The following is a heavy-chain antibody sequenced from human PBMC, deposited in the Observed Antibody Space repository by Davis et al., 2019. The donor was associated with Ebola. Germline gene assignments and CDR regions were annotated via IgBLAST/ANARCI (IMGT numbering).Heavy chain of an antibody. D-gene: IGHD3-3*01. CDR1: AGTLSSYT. CDR3: ARGCYDFWSGCGFDP. J-gene: IGHJ5*02. V-gene: IGHV1-69*02. CDR2: IIPILGIA. Sequence: SVPVSCKASAGTLSSYTISCVRQPPGHGLEWMGRIIPILGIANYAQKFQGRVTITADKSTSTAYMELSRLRSDDTAVYYCARGCYDFWSGCGFDPWGQGTLVTVSS.